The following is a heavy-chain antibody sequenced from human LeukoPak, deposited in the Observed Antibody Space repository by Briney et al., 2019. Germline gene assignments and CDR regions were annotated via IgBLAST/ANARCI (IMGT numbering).Heavy chain of an antibody. J-gene: IGHJ6*02. D-gene: IGHD2-15*01. Sequence: ASVKVSCKASGYTFTSYDINWVRQATGQGLEWMGWMNPNSGNTGSAQKFQGRVTMTRNTSISTAYMELSSLRSEDTAVYYCARGTIVARSYGMDVWGQGTTVTVSS. V-gene: IGHV1-8*01. CDR3: ARGTIVARSYGMDV. CDR1: GYTFTSYD. CDR2: MNPNSGNT.